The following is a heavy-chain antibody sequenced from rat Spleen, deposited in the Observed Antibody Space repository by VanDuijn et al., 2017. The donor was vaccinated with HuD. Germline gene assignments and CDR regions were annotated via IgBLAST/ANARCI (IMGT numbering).Heavy chain of an antibody. CDR1: GFTFSDYY. Sequence: EVQLVESGGGLVQPGRSMKLSCAASGFTFSDYYMAWVRQAPKKGLEWVASINYEGSSTYYGDSVKGRFTISRENVKSTLYLQMNSLRSEDTATYYCARHTTTRVVHWFAYWGRGALVTVSS. D-gene: IGHD1-4*01. CDR2: INYEGSST. V-gene: IGHV5-22*01. CDR3: ARHTTTRVVHWFAY. J-gene: IGHJ3*01.